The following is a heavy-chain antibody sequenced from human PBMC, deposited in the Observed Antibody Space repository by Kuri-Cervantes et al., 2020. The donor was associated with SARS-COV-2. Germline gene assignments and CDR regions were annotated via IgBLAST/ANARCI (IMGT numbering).Heavy chain of an antibody. CDR2: ISGYNGNT. J-gene: IGHJ4*02. D-gene: IGHD3-16*02. Sequence: ASVKVSCKASGYTFTSYGISWVRQAPGQGLEWMGWISGYNGNTNYAQKLQGRVTMTTDTSTSTADMELRSLRSDDTDVYYCARDHRMITFGGVIDHFDYWGQGTLVTVSS. CDR1: GYTFTSYG. V-gene: IGHV1-18*04. CDR3: ARDHRMITFGGVIDHFDY.